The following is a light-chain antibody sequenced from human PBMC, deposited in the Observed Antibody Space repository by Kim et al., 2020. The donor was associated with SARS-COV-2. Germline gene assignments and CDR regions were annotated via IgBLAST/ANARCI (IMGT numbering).Light chain of an antibody. CDR1: NIGSKS. V-gene: IGLV3-21*04. CDR2: DN. CDR3: QTWDTSSDHVV. Sequence: SYELTQSPSVSVAPGKTATIACGGNNIGSKSVHWYQQKPGQAPVVIIYDNDRPSGIPERFSGSNSGNTATLTISRVEAGDEADYYCQTWDTSSDHVVFGGGTQLTVL. J-gene: IGLJ2*01.